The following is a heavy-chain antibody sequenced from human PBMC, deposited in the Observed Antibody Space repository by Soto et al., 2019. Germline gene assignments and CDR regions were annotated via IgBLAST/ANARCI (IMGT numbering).Heavy chain of an antibody. CDR1: GFTFSSYG. V-gene: IGHV3-33*01. D-gene: IGHD3-9*01. CDR3: ARVYYDVLTGFAQSEIDY. Sequence: QVQLVESGGGVVQAGRSLRLSCAASGFTFSSYGMHWVRQAPGKGLEWVAVIWYDGSKKYYADSVKGRFTISSDNYKNTLYLQMNSLRVEDTAVYYCARVYYDVLTGFAQSEIDYWGQGTLVPVSS. CDR2: IWYDGSKK. J-gene: IGHJ4*02.